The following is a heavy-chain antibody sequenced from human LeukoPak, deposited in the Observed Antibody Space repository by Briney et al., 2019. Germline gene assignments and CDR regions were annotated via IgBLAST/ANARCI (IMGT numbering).Heavy chain of an antibody. CDR3: ARIDPGGTTNT. Sequence: SGPTLVNPTQTLTLTCTFSGFSLSTSGMRLRWISKPPGKALEWLARLDWDDDKFYSTSLKTRLTISKDTSKNQVVLTMTNMDPVDTATYYCARIDPGGTTNTWGQGTLVTVSS. D-gene: IGHD1-7*01. CDR1: GFSLSTSGMR. J-gene: IGHJ5*02. CDR2: LDWDDDK. V-gene: IGHV2-70*04.